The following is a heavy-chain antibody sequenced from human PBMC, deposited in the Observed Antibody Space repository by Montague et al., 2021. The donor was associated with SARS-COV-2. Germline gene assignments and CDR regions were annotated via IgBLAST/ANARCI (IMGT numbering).Heavy chain of an antibody. V-gene: IGHV3-7*03. J-gene: IGHJ4*02. Sequence: SRRLSCAASGFTFSTFWMTWVRQVPGNGLEWVANIKQDGSEKYYVDPVKGRFTISRDNAKNSLYLQPDSLRAEDTAVYYCARGYDSSGYQYWGQGTLVTVSS. CDR2: IKQDGSEK. D-gene: IGHD3-22*01. CDR1: GFTFSTFW. CDR3: ARGYDSSGYQY.